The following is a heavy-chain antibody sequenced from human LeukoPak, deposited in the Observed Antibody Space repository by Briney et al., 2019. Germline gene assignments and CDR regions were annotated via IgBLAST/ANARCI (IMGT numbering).Heavy chain of an antibody. V-gene: IGHV3-33*01. J-gene: IGHJ4*02. D-gene: IGHD4-17*01. Sequence: GGSLRLSCAASGFTFSSYGMHWVRQAPGKGLEWVAVIWYDGSNKYYADSVKGRFTISRDNSKNTLYLQMNSLRAEDTAVYYCARDLDYGXXXIFDYWGQGTLVTVSS. CDR2: IWYDGSNK. CDR1: GFTFSSYG. CDR3: ARDLDYGXXXIFDY.